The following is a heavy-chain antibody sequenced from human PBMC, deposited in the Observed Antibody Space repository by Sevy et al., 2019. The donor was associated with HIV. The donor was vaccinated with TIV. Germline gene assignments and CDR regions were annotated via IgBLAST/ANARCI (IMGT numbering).Heavy chain of an antibody. J-gene: IGHJ4*02. Sequence: GGSLRLSCTASGFDFTNAWMNWVRQAPGKGLEWVGHIKSITDGGAADYAAPVKGRFSISRHDSKNTLKLNMNSLKAEDTAVYYCSTDDLSSYWGRGTLVTVSS. D-gene: IGHD6-6*01. CDR2: IKSITDGGAA. CDR3: STDDLSSY. V-gene: IGHV3-15*07. CDR1: GFDFTNAW.